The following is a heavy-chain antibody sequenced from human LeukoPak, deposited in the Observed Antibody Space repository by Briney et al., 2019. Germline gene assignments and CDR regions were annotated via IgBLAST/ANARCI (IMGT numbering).Heavy chain of an antibody. V-gene: IGHV4-34*01. CDR1: GGSFSGYY. CDR2: INHSGSA. D-gene: IGHD4-17*01. Sequence: SETLSLTCAVSGGSFSGYYWTWIRQPPGEGLEWIGEINHSGSANYNPSLKSRVTISLDTSRNQFSLKLSSVTAADTAVYYCARGQGTVTTHWGQGTLVTVSS. CDR3: ARGQGTVTTH. J-gene: IGHJ4*02.